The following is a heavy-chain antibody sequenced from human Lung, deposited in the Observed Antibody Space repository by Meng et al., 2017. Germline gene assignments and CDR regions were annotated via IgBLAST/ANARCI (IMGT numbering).Heavy chain of an antibody. V-gene: IGHV4-39*01. CDR2: IYYSGRT. CDR1: GGSISSSRYY. CDR3: AEDSRGYNYGFDQ. J-gene: IGHJ4*02. Sequence: QLQLQESGPGLVKPSETLSPPCTVSGGSISSSRYYWGWIRQPPGKGLEWIGSIYYSGRTYYKPSLKSRVTISVDTSKNQFSLKLSSVTAADTAVYYCAEDSRGYNYGFDQWGQGTLVTVSS. D-gene: IGHD5-18*01.